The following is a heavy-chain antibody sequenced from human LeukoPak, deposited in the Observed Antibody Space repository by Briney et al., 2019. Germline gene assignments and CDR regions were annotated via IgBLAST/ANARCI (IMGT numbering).Heavy chain of an antibody. V-gene: IGHV1-46*01. CDR1: GYTFTSYY. J-gene: IGHJ4*02. CDR2: INPSGGST. CDR3: ARVAPEGEDTAMGGYYFDY. D-gene: IGHD5-18*01. Sequence: ASVKVSCKASGYTFTSYYMHWVRQAPGQGLEWMGIINPSGGSTSYAQKFQGRVTMTRDTSTSTVYMELSSLRSEDTAVYYCARVAPEGEDTAMGGYYFDYWGQETLVTVSS.